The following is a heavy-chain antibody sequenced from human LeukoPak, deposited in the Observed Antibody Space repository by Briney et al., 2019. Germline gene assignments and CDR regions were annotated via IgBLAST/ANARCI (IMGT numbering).Heavy chain of an antibody. J-gene: IGHJ5*02. CDR1: GGSFSGYY. Sequence: SETLSLTCAVYGGSFSGYYWSWLRQPPGKGLEWIGEINHSGSTNYNPSLKSRVTISVDTSKNQFSLKLSSVTAADTAVYYCARAPPPYCSSTSCYLAFDPWGQGTLVTVSS. D-gene: IGHD2-2*01. V-gene: IGHV4-34*01. CDR3: ARAPPPYCSSTSCYLAFDP. CDR2: INHSGST.